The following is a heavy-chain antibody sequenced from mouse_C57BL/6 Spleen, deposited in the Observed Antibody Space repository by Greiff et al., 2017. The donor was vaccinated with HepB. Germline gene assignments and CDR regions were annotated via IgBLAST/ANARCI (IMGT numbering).Heavy chain of an antibody. D-gene: IGHD4-1*01. J-gene: IGHJ2*01. CDR1: GYTFTSYW. CDR3: ARELGSFDY. Sequence: QVQLQQPGAELVRPGTSVKLSCKASGYTFTSYWMHWVKQRPGQGLEWIGVIDPSDSYTNYNQKFKGKATLTVDTSSSTAYMQLSSLTSEDSAVYYCARELGSFDYWGQGTTLTVSS. CDR2: IDPSDSYT. V-gene: IGHV1-59*01.